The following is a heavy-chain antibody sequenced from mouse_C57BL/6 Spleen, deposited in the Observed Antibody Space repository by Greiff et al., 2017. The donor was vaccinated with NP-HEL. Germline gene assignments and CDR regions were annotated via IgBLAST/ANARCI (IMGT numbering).Heavy chain of an antibody. Sequence: QLQQPGAELVMPGASVKLSCKASGYTFTSYWMHWVKQRPGQGLEWIGEIDPSDSYTNYNQKFKGKSTLTVDKSSSTAYMQLSSLTSEDSAVYYCARTVVAYYAMDYWGQGTSVTVSS. D-gene: IGHD1-1*01. J-gene: IGHJ4*01. CDR2: IDPSDSYT. V-gene: IGHV1-69*01. CDR3: ARTVVAYYAMDY. CDR1: GYTFTSYW.